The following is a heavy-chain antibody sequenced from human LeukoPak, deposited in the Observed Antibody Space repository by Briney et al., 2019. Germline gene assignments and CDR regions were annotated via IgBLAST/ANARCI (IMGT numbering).Heavy chain of an antibody. CDR1: GGSISSSSYY. V-gene: IGHV4-61*02. D-gene: IGHD3-3*01. CDR3: ARAARITIFGVVNAFDI. CDR2: IYTSGST. Sequence: SETLSLTCTVSGGSISSSSYYWGWIRQPAGKGLEWIGRIYTSGSTNYNPSLKSRVTISVDTSKNQFSLKLSSVTAADTAVYYCARAARITIFGVVNAFDIWGQGTMVTVSS. J-gene: IGHJ3*02.